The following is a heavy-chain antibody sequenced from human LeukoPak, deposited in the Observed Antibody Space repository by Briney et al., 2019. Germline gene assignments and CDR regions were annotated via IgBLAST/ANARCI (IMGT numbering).Heavy chain of an antibody. CDR2: INPNTGDT. V-gene: IGHV1-2*02. CDR1: GYTFTSYG. Sequence: GASVKVSCKASGYTFTSYGISWVRQAPGQGLEWMGWINPNTGDTNSAERFQGRVTMTRDSSISTAYLELSRLTSDDTAVYDCARDMWQQFDWFDPWGQGTLVTVSS. CDR3: ARDMWQQFDWFDP. J-gene: IGHJ5*02. D-gene: IGHD6-13*01.